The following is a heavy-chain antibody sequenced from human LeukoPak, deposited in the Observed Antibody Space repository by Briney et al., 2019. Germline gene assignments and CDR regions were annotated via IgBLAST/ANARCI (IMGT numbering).Heavy chain of an antibody. D-gene: IGHD2-15*01. CDR3: ARALPRGLGMDV. CDR1: GYTFTSYD. Sequence: ASVKVSCKASGYTFTSYDINWVRQATGQGLEWVGWMNPDSGNTGYAQKFQGRVTMTRNTSISTAYMELSSLRSEDTAVYYCARALPRGLGMDVWGQGTTVTVSS. CDR2: MNPDSGNT. J-gene: IGHJ6*02. V-gene: IGHV1-8*01.